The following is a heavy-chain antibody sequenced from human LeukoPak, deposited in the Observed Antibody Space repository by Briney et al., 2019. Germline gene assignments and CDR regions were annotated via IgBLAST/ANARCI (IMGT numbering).Heavy chain of an antibody. CDR2: TNSDGSST. V-gene: IGHV3-74*01. CDR1: GFTFSSYW. CDR3: ARHAYYYGSGSYYSDGWFDP. J-gene: IGHJ5*02. Sequence: GGSLRLSCAASGFTFSSYWMHWVRQAPGKGLVWVSRTNSDGSSTSYADSVKGRFTISRDNAKNTLYLQMNSLRAEDTAVYYCARHAYYYGSGSYYSDGWFDPWGQGTLVTVSS. D-gene: IGHD3-10*01.